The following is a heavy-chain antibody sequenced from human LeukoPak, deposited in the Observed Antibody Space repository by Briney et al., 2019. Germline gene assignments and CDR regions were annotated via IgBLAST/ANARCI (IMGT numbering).Heavy chain of an antibody. D-gene: IGHD2-2*01. J-gene: IGHJ6*03. CDR1: GGTFSSYA. V-gene: IGHV1-69*01. CDR3: ARVYCSSTSCPPLYYYYYYMDV. CDR2: IIPIFGTA. Sequence: SVKVSCKASGGTFSSYAISWVRQAPGQGLEWMGGIIPIFGTANYAQKFQGRVTITADEYTSTAYMELSRLRSEDTAVYYCARVYCSSTSCPPLYYYYYYMDVWGKGTTVTVSS.